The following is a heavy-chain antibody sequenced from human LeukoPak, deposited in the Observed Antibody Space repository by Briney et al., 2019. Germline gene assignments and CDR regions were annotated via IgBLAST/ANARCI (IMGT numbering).Heavy chain of an antibody. CDR2: ISSSSSTI. Sequence: GGSLRLSCAASGFTFSSYSMNWVRQAPGKGLEWVSYISSSSSTIYYADSVKGRFTISRDNAKNSLYLQMNSLRAEDTAVYYCARAFLWYSNLFDYWGQGTLVTVSS. V-gene: IGHV3-48*01. CDR1: GFTFSSYS. CDR3: ARAFLWYSNLFDY. J-gene: IGHJ4*02. D-gene: IGHD4-11*01.